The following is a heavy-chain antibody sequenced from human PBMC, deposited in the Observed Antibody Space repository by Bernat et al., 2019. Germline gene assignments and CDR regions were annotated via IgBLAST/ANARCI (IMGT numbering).Heavy chain of an antibody. CDR3: ARATIAVAGTPPYYYYMDV. J-gene: IGHJ6*03. CDR1: GFTFSSYW. D-gene: IGHD6-19*01. V-gene: IGHV3-7*03. Sequence: EVQLVESGGGLVQPGGSLRLSCAASGFTFSSYWMSWVRQAPGKGLEWVANIKQDGSEKYYVDSVKGRFTISRDNAKNSLYLQMNSLRAEDTAVYYCARATIAVAGTPPYYYYMDVWGTGTTVTVSS. CDR2: IKQDGSEK.